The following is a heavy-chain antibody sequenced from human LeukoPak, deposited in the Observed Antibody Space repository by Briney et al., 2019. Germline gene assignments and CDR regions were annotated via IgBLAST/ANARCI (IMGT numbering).Heavy chain of an antibody. CDR3: ARVRAVAPHYYYGMDV. D-gene: IGHD6-19*01. CDR1: GGSITSSSYY. CDR2: IYYSGST. Sequence: SETLSLTCTVSGGSITSSSYYWGWIRQPPGKGLEWIGYIYYSGSTNYNPSLKSRVTISVDTSKNQFSLKLSSVTAADTAMYYCARVRAVAPHYYYGMDVWGQGTTVTVSS. J-gene: IGHJ6*02. V-gene: IGHV4-61*05.